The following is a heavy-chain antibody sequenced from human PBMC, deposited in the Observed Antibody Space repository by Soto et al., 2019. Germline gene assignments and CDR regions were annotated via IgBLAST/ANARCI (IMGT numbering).Heavy chain of an antibody. CDR1: GGTFSSYA. CDR3: AGAWRYYYGWGSYNY. J-gene: IGHJ4*02. V-gene: IGHV1-69*06. CDR2: IIPIFGTA. Sequence: QVQLVQSGAEVKKPGSSVKVSCKASGGTFSSYAISWVRQAPGQGLEWMGGIIPIFGTANYAQKFQGRVTITAEKSTSTAYMELGSLRSEDTAVYYCAGAWRYYYGWGSYNYWGQGTLVTVSS. D-gene: IGHD3-10*01.